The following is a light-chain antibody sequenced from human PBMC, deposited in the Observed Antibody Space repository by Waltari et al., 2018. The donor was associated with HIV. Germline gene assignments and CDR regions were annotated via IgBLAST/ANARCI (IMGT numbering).Light chain of an antibody. J-gene: IGLJ2*01. Sequence: FMLTPPHSVTESPGKPVTISCTRHRCGIPSNYVQWYQPRPGSAPTTVIYEHNQRPSGVSDRFSGSIDTSSNSASLTISGLKTEDEADYYCQSYDNNNVIFGGGTKLTVL. CDR3: QSYDNNNVI. V-gene: IGLV6-57*03. CDR1: RCGIPSNY. CDR2: EHN.